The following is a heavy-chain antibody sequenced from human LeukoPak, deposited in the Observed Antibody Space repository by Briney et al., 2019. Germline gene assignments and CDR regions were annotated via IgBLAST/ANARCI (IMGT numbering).Heavy chain of an antibody. J-gene: IGHJ6*03. CDR1: GYTFTSYD. D-gene: IGHD2-2*01. CDR3: ARALRFSSTSCYSCYYYYMDV. CDR2: MNPNSGNT. Sequence: ASVKVSCKASGYTFTSYDINWVRQATGQGLEWMGWMNPNSGNTGYAQKFQGRVTMTRNTSISTAYMELSSLRSEDMAVYYCARALRFSSTSCYSCYYYYMDVWGKGTTVTVSS. V-gene: IGHV1-8*01.